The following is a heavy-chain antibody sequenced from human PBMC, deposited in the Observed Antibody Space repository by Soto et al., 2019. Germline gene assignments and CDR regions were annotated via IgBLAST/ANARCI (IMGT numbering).Heavy chain of an antibody. CDR3: ARLITGTKNGMDV. Sequence: GESLKISWQGSGYSFTSYWIGWVRQMPGKGLEWMGIIYPGDSDTRYSPSFQGQVTISANKSISTAYLQWSSLKASDTAMYYCARLITGTKNGMDVWGQGTTVTVSS. V-gene: IGHV5-51*01. CDR1: GYSFTSYW. J-gene: IGHJ6*02. D-gene: IGHD1-7*01. CDR2: IYPGDSDT.